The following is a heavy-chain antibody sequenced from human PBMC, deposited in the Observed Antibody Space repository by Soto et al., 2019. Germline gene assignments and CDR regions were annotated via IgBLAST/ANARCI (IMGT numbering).Heavy chain of an antibody. Sequence: EVQLLESGGGLVQPGGSLRLSCAASGFTFKNFAVSWVRQAPGKGMEWVSAIGGSGSSANYADSVKGRFTLSRDDYKSTLYLQMSGLRVDDTALYYCAKDAVAYNGEWDWFDLWGQGTLVTVSS. V-gene: IGHV3-23*01. CDR3: AKDAVAYNGEWDWFDL. J-gene: IGHJ5*02. CDR1: GFTFKNFA. D-gene: IGHD3-10*01. CDR2: IGGSGSSA.